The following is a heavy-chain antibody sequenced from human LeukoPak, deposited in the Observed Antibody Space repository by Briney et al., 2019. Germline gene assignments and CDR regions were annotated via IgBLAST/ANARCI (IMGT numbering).Heavy chain of an antibody. V-gene: IGHV3-7*03. CDR3: ARDKGSDEGSKFDY. CDR1: GFSFSNYW. CDR2: IKQDGSEK. J-gene: IGHJ4*02. Sequence: GGSLRLSCAASGFSFSNYWMSWVRQAPGKGLEWVANIKQDGSEKYYVDSVKGRFTISRDNAKNSLYLQVNGLRADDTAVYYCARDKGSDEGSKFDYWGQGTLVTVSS.